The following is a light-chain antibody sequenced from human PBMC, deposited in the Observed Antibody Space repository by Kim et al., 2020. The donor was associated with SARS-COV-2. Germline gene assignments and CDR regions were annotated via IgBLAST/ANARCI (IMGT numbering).Light chain of an antibody. CDR3: QQYGSSPTLT. V-gene: IGKV3-20*01. Sequence: PWERATLSCRASQSVSSSYLAWYQQKPGQAPRLLIYGASSRATGIPDRFSGSGSGTDFTLTISRLEPEDFAVYYCQQYGSSPTLTFGGGTKVEIK. J-gene: IGKJ4*01. CDR2: GAS. CDR1: QSVSSSY.